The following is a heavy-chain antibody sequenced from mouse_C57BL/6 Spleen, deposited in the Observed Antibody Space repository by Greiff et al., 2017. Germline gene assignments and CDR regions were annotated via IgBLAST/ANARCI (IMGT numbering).Heavy chain of an antibody. J-gene: IGHJ4*01. Sequence: QVHVKQSGAELVKPGASVKISCKASGYAFSSYWMNWVKQRPGKGLEWIGQISPGDGDPNYNGKFKGKATLTADKSSSTAYMQLSSLTSEDSAVYFCAREGTTYAMDYWGQGTSVTVSS. CDR3: AREGTTYAMDY. D-gene: IGHD2-1*01. CDR2: ISPGDGDP. V-gene: IGHV1-80*01. CDR1: GYAFSSYW.